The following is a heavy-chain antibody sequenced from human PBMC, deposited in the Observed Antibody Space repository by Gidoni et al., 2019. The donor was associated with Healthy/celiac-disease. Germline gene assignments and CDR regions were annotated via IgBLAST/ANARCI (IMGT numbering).Heavy chain of an antibody. CDR3: AREFGTVAPNY. CDR2: MNPNSGNT. CDR1: DSTFTSYD. V-gene: IGHV1-8*01. Sequence: VQLVQSGAEVKKPGASVKVSCNASDSTFTSYDINWVRQATVQGLEWMGCMNPNSGNTGYAQKFQGRVTMTRNTSISTAYMELSSLRSDEKAVYYCAREFGTVAPNYWGQGTLVTVSS. D-gene: IGHD4-17*01. J-gene: IGHJ4*02.